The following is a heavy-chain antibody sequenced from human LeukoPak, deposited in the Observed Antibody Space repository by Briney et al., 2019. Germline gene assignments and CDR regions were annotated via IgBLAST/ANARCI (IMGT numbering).Heavy chain of an antibody. CDR2: INHSGST. D-gene: IGHD3-9*01. CDR1: GGSFSGYY. V-gene: IGHV4-34*01. J-gene: IGHJ3*02. CDR3: ARSPSHYDILTGYLGGAFDI. Sequence: PSETLSLTCAVYGGSFSGYYWSWIRQPPGKGLEWIGEINHSGSTNYNPSLKSRVTISVDTSKNQFSLKLSSVTAADTAVYYCARSPSHYDILTGYLGGAFDIWGQGTMVTVSS.